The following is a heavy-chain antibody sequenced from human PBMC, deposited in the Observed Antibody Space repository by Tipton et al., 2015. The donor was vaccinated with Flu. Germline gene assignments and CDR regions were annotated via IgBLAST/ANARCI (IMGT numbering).Heavy chain of an antibody. CDR1: GFTFGSYA. CDR2: ISGSGDNT. Sequence: SLRLSCAASGFTFGSYAMSWVRQAPGKGLEWVSTISGSGDNTYYADSVKGRFTISRDNSNNTLYLQMNSLGVEDTAVYHCAKVRGTAMVTAYFDYWGQGTLVTVSS. D-gene: IGHD5-18*01. V-gene: IGHV3-23*01. CDR3: AKVRGTAMVTAYFDY. J-gene: IGHJ4*02.